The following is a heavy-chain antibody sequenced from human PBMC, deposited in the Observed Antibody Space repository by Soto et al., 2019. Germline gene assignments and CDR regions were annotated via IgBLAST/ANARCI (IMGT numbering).Heavy chain of an antibody. CDR3: AINRYDFWSAFGI. Sequence: GGSLRLSCAASDFTISSFAVSWVRQAAGKGLEWVSAISDSGASTFYADSVKGRFTISRDNSKNTLYLQMNSLRAEDTAIYYCAINRYDFWSAFGIWGQGTMVTVSS. V-gene: IGHV3-23*01. J-gene: IGHJ3*02. D-gene: IGHD3-3*01. CDR1: DFTISSFA. CDR2: ISDSGAST.